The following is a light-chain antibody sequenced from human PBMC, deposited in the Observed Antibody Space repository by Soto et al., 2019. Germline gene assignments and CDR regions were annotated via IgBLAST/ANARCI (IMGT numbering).Light chain of an antibody. V-gene: IGKV1-39*01. CDR1: QSSAYY. Sequence: DIQMTQSPSSLSASVGDRVTITCRASQSSAYYVNWFQQKPGKAPKLLIYAASSLQSGVPSRFSGSGSGTDFTFTISSLQPEDFATYYCQQSSNSPMYTFGQGT. CDR3: QQSSNSPMYT. J-gene: IGKJ2*01. CDR2: AAS.